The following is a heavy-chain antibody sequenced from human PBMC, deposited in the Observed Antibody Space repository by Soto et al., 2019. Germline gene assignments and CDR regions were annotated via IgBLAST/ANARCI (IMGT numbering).Heavy chain of an antibody. CDR2: IYYSGST. CDR1: GGSISSSSYY. J-gene: IGHJ4*02. D-gene: IGHD5-18*01. V-gene: IGHV4-39*01. CDR3: ARLLLGRGYSYVTDNSCFDY. Sequence: QLQLQESGPGLVKPSETLSLTCTVSGGSISSSSYYWGWIRQPPGKGLEWIGSIYYSGSTYYNPSLKSRVTISVDTSKNELSLKLSSVTAADTAVYYCARLLLGRGYSYVTDNSCFDYWGQGTLVTVSS.